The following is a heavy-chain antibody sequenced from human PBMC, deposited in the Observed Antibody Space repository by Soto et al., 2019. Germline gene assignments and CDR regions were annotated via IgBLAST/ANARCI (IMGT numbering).Heavy chain of an antibody. J-gene: IGHJ6*02. D-gene: IGHD4-17*01. Sequence: EVQLLESGGGLVQPGGSLRLSCEASGFTYRSYAMSWVHQAPGKGLEWVSIISANGDTDYADTVKGRFTISRDNSKNTLYLQMNSLRAEDTAVYYCAKDGNDYGDYGWNYYYCAMDVWGQGTTVTVSS. CDR2: ISANGDT. CDR1: GFTYRSYA. V-gene: IGHV3-23*01. CDR3: AKDGNDYGDYGWNYYYCAMDV.